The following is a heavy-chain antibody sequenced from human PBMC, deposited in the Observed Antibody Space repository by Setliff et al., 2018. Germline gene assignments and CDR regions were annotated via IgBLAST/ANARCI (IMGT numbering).Heavy chain of an antibody. CDR2: INHSGST. Sequence: SETLSLTCAVYGGSFSGYYWTWIRQPPGKGLEWMGEINHSGSTKYNPSLKSRVTISIDTSKNQFSLNLRSVTAADTAVYYCARGRNVEERLLDSWGQGNLVTVSS. J-gene: IGHJ4*02. V-gene: IGHV4-34*01. CDR1: GGSFSGYY. D-gene: IGHD1-1*01. CDR3: ARGRNVEERLLDS.